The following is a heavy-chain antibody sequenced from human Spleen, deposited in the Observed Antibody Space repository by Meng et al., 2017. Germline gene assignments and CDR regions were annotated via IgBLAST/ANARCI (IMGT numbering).Heavy chain of an antibody. D-gene: IGHD3-10*01. CDR3: AKDTYSNIRGDWVDP. CDR1: GFTVSSNY. Sequence: GESLKISCAASGFTVSSNYMNWVRQAPGKGLEWVSVIYGGGNTYYAESVKGRFTISRDNSKNTLYLQMSSLRAEDTAVYYCAKDTYSNIRGDWVDPWGQGTLVTVSS. V-gene: IGHV3-53*01. J-gene: IGHJ5*02. CDR2: IYGGGNT.